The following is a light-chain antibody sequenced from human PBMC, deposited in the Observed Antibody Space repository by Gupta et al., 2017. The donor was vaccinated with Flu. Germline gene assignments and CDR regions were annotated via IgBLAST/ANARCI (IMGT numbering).Light chain of an antibody. CDR3: RSYKRSYTYV. CDR2: EVS. Sequence: QSALTHPPSVSGSPGQPVTISCTGTISDIGNYNRVSWYQQSPGTAPKLMIYEVSNRPSGVPDRFSGSKSGNTASLTITGLQADDEADFYCRSYKRSYTYVFGTGTKVTVL. V-gene: IGLV2-18*02. CDR1: ISDIGNYNR. J-gene: IGLJ1*01.